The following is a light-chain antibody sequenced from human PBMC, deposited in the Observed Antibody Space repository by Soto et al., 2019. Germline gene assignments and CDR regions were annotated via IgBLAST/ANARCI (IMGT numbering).Light chain of an antibody. J-gene: IGLJ1*01. V-gene: IGLV2-14*01. CDR3: SSYTSSSTLEV. Sequence: QSALTQPASVSGSPGQSITISCTGTSSDVGGYDYVSWFQQHPGRAPKLMIYDVSYRPSGVSNRFSGSKSGNTASLTISGLPVEDEANYYGSSYTSSSTLEVFGTGPKVPVL. CDR1: SSDVGGYDY. CDR2: DVS.